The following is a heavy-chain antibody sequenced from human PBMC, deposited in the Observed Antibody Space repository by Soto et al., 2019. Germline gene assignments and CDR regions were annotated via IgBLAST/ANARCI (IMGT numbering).Heavy chain of an antibody. CDR3: ARDTGPNGYNYYYFGMDV. J-gene: IGHJ6*02. V-gene: IGHV3-30-3*01. CDR2: ISYDGSDK. D-gene: IGHD5-18*01. Sequence: HPGGSLRLSCAASGFTFSNYAMHWVRQAPGKGLEWVAVISYDGSDKYNANSVKGRFTISRDNPKNTLYLQMNSLRAEDTAVYYCARDTGPNGYNYYYFGMDVWGQGTTVTVSS. CDR1: GFTFSNYA.